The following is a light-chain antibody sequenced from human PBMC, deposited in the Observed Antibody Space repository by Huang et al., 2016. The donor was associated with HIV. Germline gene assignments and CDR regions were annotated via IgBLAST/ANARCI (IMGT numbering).Light chain of an antibody. CDR1: QSVSSNY. V-gene: IGKV3-20*01. CDR2: GAS. CDR3: QHYGGSPYT. Sequence: EIVLTQSPGTLSLSPGERATLSCRASQSVSSNYLAWYQQKLGQAPRLLIYGASSRATGIPDRFSGSGSGTDFTLTISRLEPEDFAVYYCQHYGGSPYTFGQGTKLEIK. J-gene: IGKJ2*01.